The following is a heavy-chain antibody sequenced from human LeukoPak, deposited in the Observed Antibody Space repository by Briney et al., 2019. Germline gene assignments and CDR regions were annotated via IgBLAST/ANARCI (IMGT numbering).Heavy chain of an antibody. J-gene: IGHJ5*02. Sequence: PGGSLRLSCAASGFTFSSYGMHWVRQAPGKGLEWVAVISYDGSNKYYADSVKGRFTISRDNSKNTLYLQMNSLRAEDTAVYYCAKDYVSYCSSTSCYNWFDPWGQGTLVTVSS. CDR1: GFTFSSYG. CDR3: AKDYVSYCSSTSCYNWFDP. V-gene: IGHV3-30*18. D-gene: IGHD2-2*01. CDR2: ISYDGSNK.